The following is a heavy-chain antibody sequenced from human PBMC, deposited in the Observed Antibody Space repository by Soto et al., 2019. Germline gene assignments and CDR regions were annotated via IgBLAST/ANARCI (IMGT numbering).Heavy chain of an antibody. V-gene: IGHV1-69*01. CDR2: IIPIFGTA. CDR1: GGTFSSYA. CDR3: ATPNFTVTTEYWYFDL. J-gene: IGHJ2*01. Sequence: QVQLVQSGAEVKKPGSSVKVSCKASGGTFSSYAISWVRQAPGQGLEWMGGIIPIFGTANYAQKFQGRVTITADESTSTAYMGLSSLRSEDTAVYYCATPNFTVTTEYWYFDLWGRGTLVTVSS. D-gene: IGHD4-17*01.